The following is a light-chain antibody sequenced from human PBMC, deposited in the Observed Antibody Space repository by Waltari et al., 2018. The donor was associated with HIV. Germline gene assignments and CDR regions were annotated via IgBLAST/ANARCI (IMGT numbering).Light chain of an antibody. Sequence: DIQMTQSPSSLSASVGDRVTITCQASQDISNYLNWYQQKPGKAPKLLIHDASKLEIGVPLRFRGSGSGTDFTFTISSLQPEDVATYYCQQVDNLPLTFGGGTRVEIK. J-gene: IGKJ4*01. V-gene: IGKV1-33*01. CDR2: DAS. CDR3: QQVDNLPLT. CDR1: QDISNY.